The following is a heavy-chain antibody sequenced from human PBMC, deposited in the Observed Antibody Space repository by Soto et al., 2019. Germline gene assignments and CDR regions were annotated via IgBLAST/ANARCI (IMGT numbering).Heavy chain of an antibody. D-gene: IGHD2-21*02. CDR2: ISGGGGST. CDR1: GFTFGNYG. J-gene: IGHJ3*01. CDR3: AKGFIVVVTVLRPDDAFDV. Sequence: EVQLLESGGGLVQPGGSLRLSRAASGFTFGNYGMNWVRQAPGKGLEWVSGISGGGGSTYYADSVKGRFTISRDPSKNTVFLEMNSLRAEDTAVYYCAKGFIVVVTVLRPDDAFDVWGQGTLVTVSS. V-gene: IGHV3-23*01.